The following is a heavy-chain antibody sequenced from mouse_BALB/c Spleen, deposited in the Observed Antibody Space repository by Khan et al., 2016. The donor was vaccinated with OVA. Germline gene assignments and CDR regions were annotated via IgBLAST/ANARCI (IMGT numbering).Heavy chain of an antibody. J-gene: IGHJ4*01. CDR2: IWGGGST. Sequence: QVQLKQSGPGLVAPSQSLSITCTVSGFSLTDYGVSWIRQPPGKGLEWLGLIWGGGSTYYNSVLKSRLSISKDNSKSPVFLKMNSLQTDDTAMYYCAKLLWPHYYAMDYWGQGTSVTVSS. CDR3: AKLLWPHYYAMDY. V-gene: IGHV2-6-5*01. D-gene: IGHD1-1*02. CDR1: GFSLTDYG.